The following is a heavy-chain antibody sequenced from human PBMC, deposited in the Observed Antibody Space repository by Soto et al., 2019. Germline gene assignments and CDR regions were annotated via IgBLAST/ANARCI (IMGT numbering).Heavy chain of an antibody. V-gene: IGHV3-15*01. D-gene: IGHD3-16*02. CDR3: IGIKQYYDCVWGSYRFDY. J-gene: IGHJ4*02. CDR2: IKSKTDGGTT. CDR1: GFTFSNAW. Sequence: GGSLRLSCAASGFTFSNAWMSWVRQAPGKGLEWVGRIKSKTDGGTTDYAAPVKGRFTISRDDSKNTLYLQMNSLKTEDTAVYYCIGIKQYYDCVWGSYRFDYWGQGTLVTVSS.